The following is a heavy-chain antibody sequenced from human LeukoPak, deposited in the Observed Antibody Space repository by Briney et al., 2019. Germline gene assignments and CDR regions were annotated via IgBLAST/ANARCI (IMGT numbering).Heavy chain of an antibody. CDR3: ARDQSNYDILTGYYAPDAFDI. Sequence: ASVKVSCKASGYTFTAYYIHWVRQAPGQGLEWMGWINPNSGATNYAQKFHARVTMTRDTSISTAYMELSRLRSDDTAVYYCARDQSNYDILTGYYAPDAFDIWGQGTMVTVSS. CDR2: INPNSGAT. V-gene: IGHV1-2*02. J-gene: IGHJ3*02. D-gene: IGHD3-9*01. CDR1: GYTFTAYY.